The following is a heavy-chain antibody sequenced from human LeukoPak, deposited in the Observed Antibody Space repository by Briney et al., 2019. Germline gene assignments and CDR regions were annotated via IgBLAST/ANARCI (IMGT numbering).Heavy chain of an antibody. CDR2: ISAYNGNT. V-gene: IGHV1-18*01. CDR3: ARIGDYRSSDAFDV. CDR1: GFTFTSFG. J-gene: IGHJ3*01. D-gene: IGHD6-13*01. Sequence: ASVKVSCKASGFTFTSFGFSWVRQAPGQGLEWMGWISAYNGNTNYAQNLQGRVTMTTDASTSTAYMELRSLRSDDTAVYYCARIGDYRSSDAFDVWGQGTLVTVSS.